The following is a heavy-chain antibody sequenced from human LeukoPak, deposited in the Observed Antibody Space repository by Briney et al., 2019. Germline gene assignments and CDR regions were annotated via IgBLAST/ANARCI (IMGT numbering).Heavy chain of an antibody. J-gene: IGHJ6*03. CDR3: VRGRRKRWLRWYYYYYMDV. CDR2: MNPNSGNT. CDR1: GYTFTSYD. V-gene: IGHV1-8*01. Sequence: ASVKVSCKASGYTFTSYDINWVRQATGQGLEWVGWMNPNSGNTGYAQKFQGRVTMTRNTSISTAYMELSSLRSEDTAVYYCVRGRRKRWLRWYYYYYMDVWGKGTTVTVSS. D-gene: IGHD5-24*01.